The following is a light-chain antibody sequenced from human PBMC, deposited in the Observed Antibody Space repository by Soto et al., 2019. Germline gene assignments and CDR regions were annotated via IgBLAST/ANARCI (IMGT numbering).Light chain of an antibody. CDR2: RND. V-gene: IGLV1-47*01. CDR3: AAWDDSLSGYV. Sequence: QLVLTQPPSASGTPGQRVTISCSGSSSNLGTHYVYWYQHLPGTAPKLLIYRNDQRPSGVPDRFSGSRSGTSASLAISGLRSEDEADYYCAAWDDSLSGYVFGTGTKLTVL. J-gene: IGLJ1*01. CDR1: SSNLGTHY.